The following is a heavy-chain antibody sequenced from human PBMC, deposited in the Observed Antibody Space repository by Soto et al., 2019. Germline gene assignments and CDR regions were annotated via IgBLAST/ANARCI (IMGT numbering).Heavy chain of an antibody. CDR2: IWDDGSNK. V-gene: IGHV3-33*01. D-gene: IGHD1-1*01. CDR3: ARGRWLQLGRDY. J-gene: IGHJ4*02. Sequence: QVQLVESGGGVVQPGRSLRLSCAASGFTFSSYGMHWVRQAPGQGLEWVAVIWDDGSNKYYADSVKGRFTISRDNSKNTVYLQMNSLRAEDTAVYYCARGRWLQLGRDYWGQGTLVTVSS. CDR1: GFTFSSYG.